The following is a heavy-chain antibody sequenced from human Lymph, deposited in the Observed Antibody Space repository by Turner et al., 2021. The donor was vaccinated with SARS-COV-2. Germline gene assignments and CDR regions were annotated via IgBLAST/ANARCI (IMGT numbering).Heavy chain of an antibody. CDR3: AKEGLSGRRLQFVPYFAY. D-gene: IGHD5-12*01. CDR2: ISGDGGST. J-gene: IGHJ4*02. Sequence: EVQLVESVGGVVQPGGSLRLSCAASGFTFDDYAMHWVRPAPGKGLGWVSLISGDGGSTYYADSVKGRFTNSRDDSKNSLYLQINSLRTEDTALYYCAKEGLSGRRLQFVPYFAYWGQGTLVSVSS. V-gene: IGHV3-43*02. CDR1: GFTFDDYA.